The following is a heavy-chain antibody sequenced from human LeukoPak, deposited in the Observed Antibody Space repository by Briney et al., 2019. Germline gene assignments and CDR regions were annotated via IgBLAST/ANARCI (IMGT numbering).Heavy chain of an antibody. J-gene: IGHJ4*02. CDR3: ASVDTAMNGIDY. CDR2: ISSSSSYI. D-gene: IGHD5-18*01. Sequence: GGSLRLSCAASGFTFSSYSMNWVRQAPGKGLEWVSSISSSSSYIYYADSVKGRFTISRDNAKTSLYLQMNSLRAEDTAVYYCASVDTAMNGIDYWGQGTLVTVSS. CDR1: GFTFSSYS. V-gene: IGHV3-21*01.